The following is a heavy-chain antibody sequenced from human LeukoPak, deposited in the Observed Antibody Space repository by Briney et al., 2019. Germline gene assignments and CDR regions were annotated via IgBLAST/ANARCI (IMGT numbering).Heavy chain of an antibody. CDR3: AREGGRLSVGGNAFDI. D-gene: IGHD2-15*01. CDR1: GGSISNYY. J-gene: IGHJ3*02. V-gene: IGHV4-4*07. Sequence: SETLSLTCTVSGGSISNYYWNWIRQPAGKGLEWIGRIYTSGSTYYNPSLKSRVTISVDTSKNQFSLKLSSVTAADTAVYYCAREGGRLSVGGNAFDIWGQGTMVTVSS. CDR2: IYTSGST.